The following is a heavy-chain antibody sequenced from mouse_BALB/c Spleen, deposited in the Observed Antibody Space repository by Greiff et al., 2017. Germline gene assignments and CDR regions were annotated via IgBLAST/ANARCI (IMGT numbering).Heavy chain of an antibody. CDR3: ARHKDGYVPFDY. D-gene: IGHD1-2*01. Sequence: DVKLVESGGGLVKPGGSLKLSCAASGFTFSSYAMSWVRQTPEKRLEWVATISSGGSYTYYPDSVKGRFTISRDNAKNTLYLQMSSLRSEDTAMYYCARHKDGYVPFDYWGQGTTLTVSS. V-gene: IGHV5-9-3*01. CDR2: ISSGGSYT. J-gene: IGHJ2*01. CDR1: GFTFSSYA.